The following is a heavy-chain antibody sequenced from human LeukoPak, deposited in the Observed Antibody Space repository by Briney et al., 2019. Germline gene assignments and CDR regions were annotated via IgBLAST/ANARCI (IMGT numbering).Heavy chain of an antibody. J-gene: IGHJ3*02. CDR1: GFTFSSYN. CDR2: ISSGSGYM. Sequence: GGSLRLSCAVSGFTFSSYNMNWVRQAPGKGLEWVSSISSGSGYMYYEDSVKGRFTISIDNAKNSLYLQMNSLRAEDTAVYYCARPTPYYCSGGSCAGYDAFDIWGQGTMVTVSS. CDR3: ARPTPYYCSGGSCAGYDAFDI. V-gene: IGHV3-21*01. D-gene: IGHD2-15*01.